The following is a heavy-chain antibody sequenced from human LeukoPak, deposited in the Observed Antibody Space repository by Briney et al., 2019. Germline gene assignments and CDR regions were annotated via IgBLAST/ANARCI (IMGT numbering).Heavy chain of an antibody. V-gene: IGHV3-48*01. CDR2: ISSSSSTI. D-gene: IGHD3-3*01. Sequence: PGGSLRLSCAASGFTFSSYSMNWVRQAPGKGLEWVSYISSSSSTIYYADSVKGRFTISRDNAKNSLYLQMNSLRAEDTAVYYCAREALRSEAFTIFGVVINYYYYMDVWGKGTTVTVSS. J-gene: IGHJ6*03. CDR3: AREALRSEAFTIFGVVINYYYYMDV. CDR1: GFTFSSYS.